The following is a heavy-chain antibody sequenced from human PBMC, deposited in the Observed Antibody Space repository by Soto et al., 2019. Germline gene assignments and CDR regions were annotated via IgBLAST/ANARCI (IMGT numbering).Heavy chain of an antibody. CDR3: AKTIGLRLGELSPDF. CDR2: ISYDGSKQ. D-gene: IGHD3-16*02. Sequence: GGSLRLSCAASGFTFSSYGMHWVRQAPGKGLEWVALISYDGSKQYYGDSVQGRFTMSRDNSKNTLFLQMNSLRPEDTAVYYCAKTIGLRLGELSPDFWGQGTLVTVSS. J-gene: IGHJ4*02. V-gene: IGHV3-30*18. CDR1: GFTFSSYG.